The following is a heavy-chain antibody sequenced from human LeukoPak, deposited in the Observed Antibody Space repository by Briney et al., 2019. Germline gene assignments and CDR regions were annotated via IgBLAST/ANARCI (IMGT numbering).Heavy chain of an antibody. CDR1: GLTFSGSW. V-gene: IGHV3-7*01. CDR2: ILPDGSYK. Sequence: GGSLRLSCAASGLTFSGSWMTWVRQPPGKGLEWEGNILPDGSYKHYVDSVKGRFTISRDNAKNSLYLQMNSLREEDTAVYYCTTKYSWGQGTLVTVSS. CDR3: TTKYS. D-gene: IGHD2/OR15-2a*01. J-gene: IGHJ5*02.